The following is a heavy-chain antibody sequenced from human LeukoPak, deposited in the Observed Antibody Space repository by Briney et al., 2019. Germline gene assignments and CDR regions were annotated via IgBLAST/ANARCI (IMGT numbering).Heavy chain of an antibody. J-gene: IGHJ3*02. CDR1: GYTFTSYY. D-gene: IGHD4-17*01. V-gene: IGHV1-46*01. CDR2: INPSVIST. CDR3: ARGRTVREAFDI. Sequence: ASVKVSCEASGYTFTSYYMHWVRQAPGQGLEWMGIINPSVISTSYAQKFQGRVTMTRDTSTSTVYMELSSLRSEDTAVYYCARGRTVREAFDIWGQGTMVTVSS.